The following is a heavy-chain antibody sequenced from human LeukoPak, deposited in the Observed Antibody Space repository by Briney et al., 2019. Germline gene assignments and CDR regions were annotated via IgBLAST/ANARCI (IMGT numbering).Heavy chain of an antibody. D-gene: IGHD1-26*01. J-gene: IGHJ4*02. Sequence: ASVTVSFKSSVCTFISYAISWVRQAPGQGREWMGGIIPIFGTANYAQKFQGRVTITADESTSTAYMELSCLRSEDTAVYYCASEGKWEPGYFDYWGQGTLVTVSS. CDR3: ASEGKWEPGYFDY. CDR2: IIPIFGTA. CDR1: VCTFISYA. V-gene: IGHV1-69*13.